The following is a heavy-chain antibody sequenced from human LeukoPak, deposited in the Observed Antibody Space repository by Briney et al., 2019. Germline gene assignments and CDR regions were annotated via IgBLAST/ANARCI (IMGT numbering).Heavy chain of an antibody. J-gene: IGHJ4*02. V-gene: IGHV1-69*05. D-gene: IGHD6-13*01. CDR1: GGTFSSYA. Sequence: SVKVSCMASGGTFSSYAISWVRQAPGQGLEWMGRIIPIFGTSNYAQQFQGRVTITTDESPSTAYMELSSLISEETAVYYCARLAAAAAGFDYWGQGTLVTVSS. CDR2: IIPIFGTS. CDR3: ARLAAAAAGFDY.